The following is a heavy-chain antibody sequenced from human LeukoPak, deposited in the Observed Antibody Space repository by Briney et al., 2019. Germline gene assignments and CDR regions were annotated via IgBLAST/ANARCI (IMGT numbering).Heavy chain of an antibody. CDR2: VYYSGST. D-gene: IGHD2-21*02. Sequence: PSETLSLTCTVSGGSISSYYWSWIRQPPGKGLEWIGYVYYSGSTNYNPSLKSRVTISVDTSKNQFSLKLSSVTAADTAVYYCARDVVTAKSVWGQGTLVTVSS. CDR1: GGSISSYY. J-gene: IGHJ4*02. CDR3: ARDVVTAKSV. V-gene: IGHV4-59*12.